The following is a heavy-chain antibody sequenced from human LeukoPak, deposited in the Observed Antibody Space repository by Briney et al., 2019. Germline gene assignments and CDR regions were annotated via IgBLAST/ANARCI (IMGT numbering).Heavy chain of an antibody. D-gene: IGHD3-22*01. V-gene: IGHV1-69*13. Sequence: SVKVSCKASGGTFTSYAISWVRQAPGQGLEWMGGIIPIFATANYAQKFQGRVTITADESTSTAYMELSSLRSEDTAVYYCARGPITTRSHFDYWGQGTLVTVSS. CDR3: ARGPITTRSHFDY. CDR2: IIPIFATA. CDR1: GGTFTSYA. J-gene: IGHJ4*02.